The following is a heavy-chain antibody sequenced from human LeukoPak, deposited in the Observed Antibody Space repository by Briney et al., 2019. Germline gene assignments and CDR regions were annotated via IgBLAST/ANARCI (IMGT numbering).Heavy chain of an antibody. CDR3: AKDIGGSFTEYYYYYGMDV. CDR1: GFIFDDYG. J-gene: IGHJ6*02. D-gene: IGHD1-26*01. CDR2: MSGDGGST. Sequence: GGSLRLSCAASGFIFDDYGMYWVRQASGKGLEWVSLMSGDGGSTYYADSVKGRFTISRDNSKNSLYLQMNSLRTEDTALYYCAKDIGGSFTEYYYYYGMDVWGQGTTVTVSS. V-gene: IGHV3-43*02.